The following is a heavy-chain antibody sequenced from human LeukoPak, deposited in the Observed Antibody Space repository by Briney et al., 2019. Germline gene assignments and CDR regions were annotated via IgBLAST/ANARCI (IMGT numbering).Heavy chain of an antibody. CDR3: ARARVRYSSGWYSWFDP. D-gene: IGHD6-19*01. CDR1: GYTFTSYD. V-gene: IGHV1-8*01. CDR2: MNPNSGNT. Sequence: ASVKVSCKASGYTFTSYDINWVRQATGQGLEWMGWMNPNSGNTGYAQKFQGRVTMTRNTSISTAYMELSSLRSEDTAVYYCARARVRYSSGWYSWFDPWGQGTLVTVSS. J-gene: IGHJ5*02.